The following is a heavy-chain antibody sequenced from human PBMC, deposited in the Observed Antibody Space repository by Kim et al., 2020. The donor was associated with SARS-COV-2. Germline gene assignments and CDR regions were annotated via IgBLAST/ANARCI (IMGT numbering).Heavy chain of an antibody. CDR2: TYYRSKWYN. CDR1: GDSVSSNSAA. Sequence: SQTLSLTCAISGDSVSSNSAAWNWIRQSPSRGLEWLGRTYYRSKWYNDYAVSVKSRITINPDTSKNQFSLQLNSVTPEDTAVYYCARDPGGTGDYQYYYYYYGMDVWGQGTTVTVSS. D-gene: IGHD4-17*01. J-gene: IGHJ6*02. V-gene: IGHV6-1*01. CDR3: ARDPGGTGDYQYYYYYYGMDV.